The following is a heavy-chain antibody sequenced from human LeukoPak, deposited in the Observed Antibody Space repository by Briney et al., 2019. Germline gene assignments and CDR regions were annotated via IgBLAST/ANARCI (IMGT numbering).Heavy chain of an antibody. Sequence: GGSLRLSCAASGFTFSDYYMSWIRQAPGKGLEWVSYSSSSGSTIYYADSVKGRFTISRDNAKNSLYLQMNSLRAEDPAVYYCARDHPRGYSGYDEVYFDYWGQGTLVTVSS. J-gene: IGHJ4*02. CDR1: GFTFSDYY. V-gene: IGHV3-11*04. D-gene: IGHD5-12*01. CDR3: ARDHPRGYSGYDEVYFDY. CDR2: SSSSGSTI.